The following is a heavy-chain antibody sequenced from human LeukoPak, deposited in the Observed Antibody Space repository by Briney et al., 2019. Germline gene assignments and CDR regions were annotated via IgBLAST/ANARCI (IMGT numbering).Heavy chain of an antibody. Sequence: GESLKISCKGSGYSFSSYWIGWVRQMPGKGLEWMGIIYPGDSDTRYSPSFQGQVTISADKSISTAYLQWSSLKASDTAMYYCARREAVAGTTKAYFDYWGQGTLVTVSS. CDR2: IYPGDSDT. CDR1: GYSFSSYW. J-gene: IGHJ4*02. CDR3: ARREAVAGTTKAYFDY. D-gene: IGHD6-19*01. V-gene: IGHV5-51*01.